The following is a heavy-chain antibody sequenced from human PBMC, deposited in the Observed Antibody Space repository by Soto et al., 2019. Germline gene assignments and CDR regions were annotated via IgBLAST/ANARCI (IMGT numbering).Heavy chain of an antibody. CDR3: ARDYYSHWGPYYYYYMDV. CDR2: IYSGGST. CDR1: WWNVSSNY. Sequence: RGSLRLSGAASWWNVSSNYMSWVRQAPGKGLEWVSVIYSGGSTYYADSVKGRFTISRHNSKNTLYLQMNSLRAEDTAVYYCARDYYSHWGPYYYYYMDVWGKGTTVTVSS. D-gene: IGHD4-4*01. J-gene: IGHJ6*03. V-gene: IGHV3-53*04.